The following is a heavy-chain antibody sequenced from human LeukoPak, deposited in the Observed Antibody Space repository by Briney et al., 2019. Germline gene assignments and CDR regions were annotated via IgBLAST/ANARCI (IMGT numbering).Heavy chain of an antibody. D-gene: IGHD3-10*01. CDR2: ISSSGSII. CDR3: ARAVRGVIRAFDY. V-gene: IGHV3-48*03. Sequence: GGSLRLSCAASGFTFSSYEMNWVRQAPGKGLEWVSYISSSGSIIYYTDSVKGRFTISRDNAKRSLYLQMNSLRAEDTDVYDCARAVRGVIRAFDYWGQGTLVTVSS. J-gene: IGHJ4*02. CDR1: GFTFSSYE.